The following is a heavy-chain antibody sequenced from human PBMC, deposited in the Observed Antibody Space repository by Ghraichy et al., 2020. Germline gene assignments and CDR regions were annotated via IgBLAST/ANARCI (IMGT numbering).Heavy chain of an antibody. J-gene: IGHJ4*02. CDR2: ISDTSSTK. D-gene: IGHD3/OR15-3a*01. CDR3: ARDQFGWTLEYFDY. V-gene: IGHV3-48*02. Sequence: GESLNISCAASGFTFSSYGMNWVRQAPGKGLEWVSYISDTSSTKYYADSVKGRFTISSDNAKNSLYLQMNSLRDEDTAVYYCARDQFGWTLEYFDYWGQGTLVTVSS. CDR1: GFTFSSYG.